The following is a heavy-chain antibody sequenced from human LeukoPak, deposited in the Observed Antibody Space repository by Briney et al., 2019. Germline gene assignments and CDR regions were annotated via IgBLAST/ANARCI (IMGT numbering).Heavy chain of an antibody. D-gene: IGHD1-1*01. CDR2: ISYDGSNK. Sequence: PGGSLRLSCAASGFTFSSYAMHWVRQAPGKGLEGVAVISYDGSNKYYADSVKGRFTISRDNSKNTLYLQMNSLRAEDTAVYYCARDLTGTTFFYFDYWGQGTLVTVSS. CDR1: GFTFSSYA. V-gene: IGHV3-30-3*01. J-gene: IGHJ4*02. CDR3: ARDLTGTTFFYFDY.